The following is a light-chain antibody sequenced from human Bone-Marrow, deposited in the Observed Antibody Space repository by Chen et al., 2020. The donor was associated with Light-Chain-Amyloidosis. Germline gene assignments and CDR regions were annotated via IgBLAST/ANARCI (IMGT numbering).Light chain of an antibody. V-gene: IGLV2-11*01. J-gene: IGLJ2*01. CDR2: EVS. CDR1: SSDVGGYNY. Sequence: QSALTQPRSVSGSPGQSGTISCTGTSSDVGGYNYVSWYQQHPGKAPKLMIYEVSKRPSGVPDRFSGSKSGNTASLTVSGLQAEDEADYYCSSYAGSRVFGGGTKLTVL. CDR3: SSYAGSRV.